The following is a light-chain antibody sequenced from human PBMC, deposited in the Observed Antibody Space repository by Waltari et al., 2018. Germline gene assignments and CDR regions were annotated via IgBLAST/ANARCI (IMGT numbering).Light chain of an antibody. CDR3: QHHVRLPAT. CDR2: TTS. V-gene: IGKV3-20*01. CDR1: PDLVHY. Sequence: IVLTHSPGTLSLSPGGRATISCRDSPDLVHYLAWYQQKPGQAPRLLLYTTSTRAAGIPDRFSGSESGADFSLTITRLEPEDFAVYYCQHHVRLPATFGQGTKV. J-gene: IGKJ1*01.